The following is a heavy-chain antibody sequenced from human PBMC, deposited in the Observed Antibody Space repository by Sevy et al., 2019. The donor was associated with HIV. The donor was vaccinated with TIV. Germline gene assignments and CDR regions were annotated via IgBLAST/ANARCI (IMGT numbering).Heavy chain of an antibody. V-gene: IGHV3-30*18. J-gene: IGHJ5*02. Sequence: PGGSLRLSCEASGFTFSTSGMHWVRQAPGKGLEWVTLISSDGSDTYYADSVKGRFTVSRDNSENTMFLQMDSLRPDDTARYYCAKEWVPEGSGYYRDFYSWGEGTLVTVSS. CDR2: ISSDGSDT. D-gene: IGHD5-12*01. CDR1: GFTFSTSG. CDR3: AKEWVPEGSGYYRDFYS.